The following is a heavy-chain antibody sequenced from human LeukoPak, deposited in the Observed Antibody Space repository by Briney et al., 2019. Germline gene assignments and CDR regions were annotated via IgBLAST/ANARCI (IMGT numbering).Heavy chain of an antibody. CDR3: ARHHHSSSWSN. CDR2: IYPGDSDT. J-gene: IGHJ4*02. CDR1: GYRFTSYW. Sequence: RGESLKISCQGSGYRFTSYWIGWVRQMPGKGLEWMGIIYPGDSDTRYSPSFQGQVTISADKSISTAYLQWSSLKASDTAMYYCARHHHSSSWSNWGQGTLVTVSP. D-gene: IGHD6-13*01. V-gene: IGHV5-51*01.